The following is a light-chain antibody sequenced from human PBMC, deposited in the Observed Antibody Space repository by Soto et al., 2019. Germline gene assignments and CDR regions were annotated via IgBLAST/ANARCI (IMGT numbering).Light chain of an antibody. CDR2: GAS. V-gene: IGKV3-20*01. CDR3: QQYGSSPRT. Sequence: IVLTQSPGTLALSPGERATLSCRASQSVSNSYLAWYQQKPGQAPRLLISGASSRATGIPDRFSGSGSGTDFTVTISRLEPEDFAVYYCQQYGSSPRTFGQGTKVDI. CDR1: QSVSNSY. J-gene: IGKJ1*01.